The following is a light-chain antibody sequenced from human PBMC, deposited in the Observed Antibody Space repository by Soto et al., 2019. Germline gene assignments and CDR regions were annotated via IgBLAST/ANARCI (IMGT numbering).Light chain of an antibody. CDR2: DAS. CDR3: QQRTNWPPYT. Sequence: EIVLTQSPVTLSLSPGERATLSCRASQSVSNYLAWYQQKPGQAPRLLIYDASNRATGIPARFSGSGSGTDSTLTISSLEPEDFAVYYCQQRTNWPPYTFDQGTKLEIK. J-gene: IGKJ2*01. V-gene: IGKV3-11*01. CDR1: QSVSNY.